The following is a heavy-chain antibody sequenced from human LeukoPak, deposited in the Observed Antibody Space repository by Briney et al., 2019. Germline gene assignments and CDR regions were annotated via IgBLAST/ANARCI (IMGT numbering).Heavy chain of an antibody. D-gene: IGHD6-13*01. V-gene: IGHV3-15*01. CDR1: GFTFNNAW. CDR2: IKSKTDGGTT. Sequence: TGGSLRLSRAASGFTFNNAWMSWVPQAPGKGLEWVGRIKSKTDGGTTDYAAPVKGRFTISRDDSRNMLYLQMNSLKTEDTAVYYCTALSIAAADDWGQGTLVTVSS. J-gene: IGHJ4*02. CDR3: TALSIAAADD.